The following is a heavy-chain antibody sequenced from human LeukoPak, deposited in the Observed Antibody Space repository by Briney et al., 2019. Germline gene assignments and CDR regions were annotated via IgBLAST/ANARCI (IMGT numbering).Heavy chain of an antibody. J-gene: IGHJ5*02. CDR1: GYTFTGYY. CDR3: GRAVAGNWFDP. D-gene: IGHD6-19*01. Sequence: ASVKVSCTASGYTFTGYYIHWVRQAPGQGLEWMGWINPYNGGTNYAQKFQGRVTITRDTSITTAYMELRRLRSYDTAMYYCGRAVAGNWFDPWGQGTLVTVSS. V-gene: IGHV1-2*02. CDR2: INPYNGGT.